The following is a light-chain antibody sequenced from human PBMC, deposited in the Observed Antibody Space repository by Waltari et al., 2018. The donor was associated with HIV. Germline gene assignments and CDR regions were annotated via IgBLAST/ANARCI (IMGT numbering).Light chain of an antibody. V-gene: IGLV1-47*01. J-gene: IGLJ2*01. Sequence: QSVVTQSPSASGTPGQRVTISCSGSSSNIGSNTVFGYQHPAGTAPKPLIYRDNQRHSGVPDRISGSRSGTSACRAISGLRSVDVAVYYCVGWDDSLSGVVFCGGTCLTVL. CDR2: RDN. CDR3: VGWDDSLSGVV. CDR1: SSNIGSNT.